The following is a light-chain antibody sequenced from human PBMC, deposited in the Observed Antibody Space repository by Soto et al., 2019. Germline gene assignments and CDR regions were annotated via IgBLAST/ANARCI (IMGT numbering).Light chain of an antibody. J-gene: IGKJ2*01. V-gene: IGKV3-15*01. CDR2: GAS. CDR3: QQYNNWPPVYT. Sequence: EIVMTQSPATLSVSPGERATLSCRASQSVSSNLAWYQQKPGQAPRLLIYGASTRATGIPARLSGSGSGTVFTLTISSLQSEDFAVYYCQQYNNWPPVYTFGQGTKLEIK. CDR1: QSVSSN.